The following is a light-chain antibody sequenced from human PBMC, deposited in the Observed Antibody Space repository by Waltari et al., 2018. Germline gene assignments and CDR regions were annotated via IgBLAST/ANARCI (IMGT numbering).Light chain of an antibody. CDR1: NIGSKR. J-gene: IGLJ1*01. CDR2: DNS. Sequence: SYVLTQPPSVSVAPGQTARITCGGNNIGSKRVPWYQQKPGQAPVLVVYDNSDRPSGIPERFSGSNSGNTATLTISRVEAGDEADYYCQVWDITSDHFVFGTGTKVTVL. CDR3: QVWDITSDHFV. V-gene: IGLV3-21*02.